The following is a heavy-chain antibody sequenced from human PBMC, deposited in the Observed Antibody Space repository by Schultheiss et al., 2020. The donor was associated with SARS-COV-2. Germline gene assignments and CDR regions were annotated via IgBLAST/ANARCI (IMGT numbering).Heavy chain of an antibody. V-gene: IGHV3-23*01. CDR1: GFTFSSYA. CDR2: ISGSGSTI. CDR3: ARDPGVDY. Sequence: GGSLRLSCAASGFTFSSYAMSWVRQAPGKGLEWVSAISGSGSTIYYADSVKGRFTISRDNAKNSLYLQMNSLRAEDTAVYYCARDPGVDYWGQGTLVTVSS. J-gene: IGHJ4*02.